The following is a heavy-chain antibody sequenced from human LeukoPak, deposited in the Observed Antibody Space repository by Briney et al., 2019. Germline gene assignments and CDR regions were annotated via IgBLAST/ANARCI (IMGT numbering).Heavy chain of an antibody. V-gene: IGHV3-30-3*01. CDR1: AFTFNSYA. Sequence: GGSLRLSCAASAFTFNSYAMHWVRQAPGKGPEWVAVIPYDGSSEFYADSVKGRFTISRDNSKNTVYLQMNSLRAEDTAVYYCARDQSTVVTERRYYFDYWGQGTLVTVSS. CDR3: ARDQSTVVTERRYYFDY. D-gene: IGHD4-23*01. J-gene: IGHJ4*02. CDR2: IPYDGSSE.